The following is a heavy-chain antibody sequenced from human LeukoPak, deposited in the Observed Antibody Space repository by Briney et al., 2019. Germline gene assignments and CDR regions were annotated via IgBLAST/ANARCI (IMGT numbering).Heavy chain of an antibody. CDR3: AKDPNGDYVGAFDF. Sequence: GGSLRLSCAASGFTFSSNAMSWVRQTPGKGLEWVSAISGSGGNTYYADSVKGRFTISRDNSKNTLYLQMHSLRDDDTAVYYCAKDPNGDYVGAFDFWGQGTMVTVSS. J-gene: IGHJ3*01. D-gene: IGHD4-17*01. CDR2: ISGSGGNT. CDR1: GFTFSSNA. V-gene: IGHV3-23*01.